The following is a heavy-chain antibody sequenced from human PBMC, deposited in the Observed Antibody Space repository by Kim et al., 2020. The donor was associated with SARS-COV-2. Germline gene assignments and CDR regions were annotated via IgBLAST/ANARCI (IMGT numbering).Heavy chain of an antibody. D-gene: IGHD2-15*01. CDR2: ISSFENNK. V-gene: IGHV3-30*04. Sequence: GGSLRLSCAASGFTFITYAVHWVRQAPGKGLEWVAVISSFENNKYYADSVKGRFIISRDDSKNTLYLQMSSLTAEDTAVYYCARGVKGFCSGGNCQDDHYAMDGWGQGTTVTVSS. CDR1: GFTFITYA. J-gene: IGHJ6*02. CDR3: ARGVKGFCSGGNCQDDHYAMDG.